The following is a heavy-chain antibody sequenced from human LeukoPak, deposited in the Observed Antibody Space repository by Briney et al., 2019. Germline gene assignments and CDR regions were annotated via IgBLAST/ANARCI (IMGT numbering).Heavy chain of an antibody. CDR1: GGSISSSNYY. V-gene: IGHV4-31*03. CDR2: IYYSGST. CDR3: VRGYGDRY. J-gene: IGHJ4*02. Sequence: SETLSLTCTVSGGSISSSNYYWSWIRQHPGKGLEWIGYIYYSGSTYYNPSLKSRVTISVDTSKNQFSLKLSSVTAADTAVYYCVRGYGDRYWGQGTLVTVSS. D-gene: IGHD4-17*01.